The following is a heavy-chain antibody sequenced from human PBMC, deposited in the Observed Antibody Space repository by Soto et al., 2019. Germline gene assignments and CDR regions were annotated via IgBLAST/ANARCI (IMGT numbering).Heavy chain of an antibody. D-gene: IGHD1-26*01. CDR1: GCTFSSYA. J-gene: IGHJ4*02. CDR2: ISGSGGST. CDR3: AKDFIVGATPAPYYFDY. V-gene: IGHV3-23*01. Sequence: PGGSLRLSCASPGCTFSSYAMIWVRQAPGKGLEWVSAISGSGGSTYYADSVKGRFTISRDNSKNTLYLQMNSLRAEDTAVYYCAKDFIVGATPAPYYFDYWGQGTLVTVSS.